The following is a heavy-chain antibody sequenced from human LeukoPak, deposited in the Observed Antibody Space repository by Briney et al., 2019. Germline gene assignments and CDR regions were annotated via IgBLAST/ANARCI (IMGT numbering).Heavy chain of an antibody. J-gene: IGHJ6*02. CDR3: ARELYGDYGYYYYYYGMDV. D-gene: IGHD4-17*01. CDR2: IIPISGTA. CDR1: GGTFSSYA. Sequence: SVKVSCKASGGTFSSYAISWVRQAPGQGLEWMGGIIPISGTANYAQKFQGRVTITADESTSTAYMELSSLRSEDTAVYYCARELYGDYGYYYYYYGMDVWGQGTTVTVSS. V-gene: IGHV1-69*13.